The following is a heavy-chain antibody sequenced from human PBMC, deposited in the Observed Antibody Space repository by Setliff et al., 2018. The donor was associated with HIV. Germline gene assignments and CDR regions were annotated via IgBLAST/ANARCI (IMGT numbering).Heavy chain of an antibody. V-gene: IGHV4-39*01. Sequence: PSETLSLTCTVPGGSVSTSSYSWGWIRQPPEKGLEWIGTIYHTGKTYYNSSLNSRVTIAVDTSKDQFSLNLSTVTAADTAVYYCGRVAGYCAPSRCYGYNAFDIWGPGTMVTVSS. CDR2: IYHTGKT. CDR1: GGSVSTSSYS. J-gene: IGHJ3*02. D-gene: IGHD2-15*01. CDR3: GRVAGYCAPSRCYGYNAFDI.